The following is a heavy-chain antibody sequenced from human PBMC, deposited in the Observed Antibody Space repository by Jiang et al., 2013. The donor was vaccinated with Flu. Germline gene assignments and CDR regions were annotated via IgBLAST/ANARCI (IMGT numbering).Heavy chain of an antibody. D-gene: IGHD2-15*01. CDR3: ARARYHPVVVVAATDAFDI. V-gene: IGHV4-34*01. Sequence: GSGLVKPSETLSLTCAVYGGSFSGYYWSWIRQPPGKGLEWIGEINHSGSTNYNPSLKSRVTISVDTSKNQFSLKLSSVTAADTAVYYCARARYHPVVVVAATDAFDIWGQGTMVTVSS. CDR2: INHSGST. CDR1: GGSFSGYY. J-gene: IGHJ3*02.